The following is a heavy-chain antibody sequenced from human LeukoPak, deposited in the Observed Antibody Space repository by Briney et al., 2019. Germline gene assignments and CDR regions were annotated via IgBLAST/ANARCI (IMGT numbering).Heavy chain of an antibody. CDR3: SRGLVGYYHDSSTYPDS. CDR2: INGDGSIT. V-gene: IGHV3-74*01. D-gene: IGHD3-22*01. CDR1: GFTFSNAW. Sequence: TGGSVRLSCAASGFTFSNAWMSWVRQAPGKGLVWVSRINGDGSITTYADSVKGRFTISRDNAKNMLYLQLDSLTAGDTAVYYCSRGLVGYYHDSSTYPDSWGQGALVTVSS. J-gene: IGHJ4*02.